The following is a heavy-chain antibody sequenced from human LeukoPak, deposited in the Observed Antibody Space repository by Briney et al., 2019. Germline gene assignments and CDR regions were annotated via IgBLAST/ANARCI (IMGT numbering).Heavy chain of an antibody. CDR3: ARDLGRRWLQLRGMDV. D-gene: IGHD5-24*01. CDR2: IYYSGTS. Sequence: PSETLSLTCTVSGGSIRSSNYYWGWIRQPPGKGLERIGSIYYSGTSYYNPSLKSRVTISVDTSKNQFSLKLISVTAADTAVYYCARDLGRRWLQLRGMDVWGQGTTVTVSS. V-gene: IGHV4-39*02. J-gene: IGHJ6*02. CDR1: GGSIRSSNYY.